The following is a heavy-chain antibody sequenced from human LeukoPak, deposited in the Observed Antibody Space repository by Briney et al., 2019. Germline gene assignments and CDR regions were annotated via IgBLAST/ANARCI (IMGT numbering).Heavy chain of an antibody. CDR3: AKILVGATAGAQYYFDY. Sequence: SCKASGGTFSSYAMSWVRQAPGKGLEWVSAISGSGGSTYYADSVKGRFTISRDNSKNTLYLQMNSLRAEDTAVYYCAKILVGATAGAQYYFDYWGQGTLVTVSS. CDR2: ISGSGGST. CDR1: GGTFSSYA. V-gene: IGHV3-23*01. D-gene: IGHD1-26*01. J-gene: IGHJ4*02.